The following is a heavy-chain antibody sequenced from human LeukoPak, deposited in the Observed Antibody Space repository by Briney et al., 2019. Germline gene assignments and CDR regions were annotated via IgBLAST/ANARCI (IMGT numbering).Heavy chain of an antibody. V-gene: IGHV3-33*08. Sequence: GRSLRLSCAASGFTFSSYAMHWVRQAPGKGLEWVAVIWYDGSNKYYADSVKGRFTISRDNSKNTLYLQMNSLRAEDTAVYYCASAFYPGNYYDSSGYWGQGTLVTVSS. J-gene: IGHJ4*02. CDR2: IWYDGSNK. D-gene: IGHD3-22*01. CDR1: GFTFSSYA. CDR3: ASAFYPGNYYDSSGY.